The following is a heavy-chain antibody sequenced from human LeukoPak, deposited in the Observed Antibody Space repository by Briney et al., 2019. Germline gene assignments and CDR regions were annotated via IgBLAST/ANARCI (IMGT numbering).Heavy chain of an antibody. CDR3: TRDRGYYDSSGYYSPPFDY. Sequence: GGSLRLSCTASGFTFGDYAMSWVRQAPGKGLEWVGFIRSKAYGGTTEYAASVKGRFTISRDDSKSIAYLQMNSLKTEDTAVYYCTRDRGYYDSSGYYSPPFDYWGQGTLVTVSS. J-gene: IGHJ4*02. CDR2: IRSKAYGGTT. V-gene: IGHV3-49*04. D-gene: IGHD3-22*01. CDR1: GFTFGDYA.